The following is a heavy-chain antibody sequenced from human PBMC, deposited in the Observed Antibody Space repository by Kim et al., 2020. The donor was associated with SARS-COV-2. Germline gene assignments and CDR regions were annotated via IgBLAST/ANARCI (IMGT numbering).Heavy chain of an antibody. J-gene: IGHJ3*02. D-gene: IGHD6-13*01. CDR3: TRVPPYSNSWWDAFDI. CDR1: GFTFSDSA. V-gene: IGHV3-73*01. Sequence: LSLTCAASGFTFSDSAMYWVRQASGKGLEWVGRIRSKANSYATAYDVSVKGRFIISRDDSKNTAYLQMNSLKTEDTAIYYCTRVPPYSNSWWDAFDIWGQGTMVTVSS. CDR2: IRSKANSYAT.